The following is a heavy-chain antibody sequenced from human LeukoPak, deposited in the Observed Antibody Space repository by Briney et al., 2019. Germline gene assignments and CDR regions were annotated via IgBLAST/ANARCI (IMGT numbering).Heavy chain of an antibody. CDR2: INHSGST. Sequence: SETLSLTCAVYGGSFSGYYWSWIRQPPGKGLEWIGEINHSGSTNYNPSLKRRVTISVDTSKNQFSLKLSSVTAADTAVYYCARRGYSYGYVTMYYFDYWGQGTLVTVSS. V-gene: IGHV4-34*01. J-gene: IGHJ4*02. CDR3: ARRGYSYGYVTMYYFDY. D-gene: IGHD5-18*01. CDR1: GGSFSGYY.